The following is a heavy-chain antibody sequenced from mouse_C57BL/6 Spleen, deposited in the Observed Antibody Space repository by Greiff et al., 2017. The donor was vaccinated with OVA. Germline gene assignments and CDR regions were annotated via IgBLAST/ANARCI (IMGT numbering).Heavy chain of an antibody. CDR3: ARIDDSKGYFDV. D-gene: IGHD2-5*01. Sequence: QVQLQQPGAELVRPGSSVKLSCKASGYTFTSSWMHWVKQRPIQGLEWIGNIDTSDSETHYNQKFKDKATLTIDKSYSTAYMQLSSLTAEDSAVDYCARIDDSKGYFDVWGTGTTVTVSS. CDR1: GYTFTSSW. V-gene: IGHV1-52*01. J-gene: IGHJ1*03. CDR2: IDTSDSET.